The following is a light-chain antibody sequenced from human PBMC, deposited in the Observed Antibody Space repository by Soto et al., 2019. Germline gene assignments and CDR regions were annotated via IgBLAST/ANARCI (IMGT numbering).Light chain of an antibody. CDR3: QQYNNWAWT. Sequence: IVMTHAPGALSVSPLERGTRSFRASQSVSSTLAWYQQKPGQAKRLLIYGASTRATGIPARFSGSGSGTEFTLTISSLQSEDFAVYYCQQYNNWAWTCGQGTMGDIK. CDR1: QSVSST. CDR2: GAS. J-gene: IGKJ1*01. V-gene: IGKV3-15*01.